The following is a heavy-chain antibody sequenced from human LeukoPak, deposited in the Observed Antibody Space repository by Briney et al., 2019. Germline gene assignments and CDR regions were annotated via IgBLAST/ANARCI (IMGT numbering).Heavy chain of an antibody. CDR2: IYYTGSA. CDR3: ARYFEGRQHYHYMDV. Sequence: PSDTLSLTCTVFGGSISGYYWSWIRQPPEKGLEWIGYIYYTGSAAYNPALNSRVTITVDRSQNQFSLTLKSVTAADTAVYYCARYFEGRQHYHYMDVWGKGTTVTVS. J-gene: IGHJ6*03. V-gene: IGHV4-59*07. CDR1: GGSISGYY. D-gene: IGHD3-9*01.